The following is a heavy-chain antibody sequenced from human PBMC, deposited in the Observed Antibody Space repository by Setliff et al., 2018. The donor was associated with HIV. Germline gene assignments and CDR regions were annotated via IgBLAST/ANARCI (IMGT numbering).Heavy chain of an antibody. Sequence: SGPMLVNPTETLTLTCTVSGFSLSNARMGVSWIRQPPGKALEWLAHIFSNDEKSYSTSLKSRLTISKDTSKSQVVLTMTNMDPVDTATYYCARISATHYDFWSGSIDYWGQGTLVTVSS. CDR3: ARISATHYDFWSGSIDY. V-gene: IGHV2-26*01. CDR1: GFSLSNARMG. CDR2: IFSNDEK. D-gene: IGHD3-3*01. J-gene: IGHJ4*02.